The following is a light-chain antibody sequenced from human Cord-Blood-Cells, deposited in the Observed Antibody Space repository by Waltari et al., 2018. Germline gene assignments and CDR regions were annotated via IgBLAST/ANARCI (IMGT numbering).Light chain of an antibody. CDR3: QQSYCTPWT. CDR1: QRISSY. V-gene: IGKV1-39*01. J-gene: IGKJ1*01. CDR2: AAS. Sequence: DIQMTQSPSSLSASVGDRVTITCRASQRISSYLNWYQQKPGKAPKLLIYAASSLQSGVPSRFSGSGSGTDFTLTISSLQPEDFATYYCQQSYCTPWTFGQGTKVEIK.